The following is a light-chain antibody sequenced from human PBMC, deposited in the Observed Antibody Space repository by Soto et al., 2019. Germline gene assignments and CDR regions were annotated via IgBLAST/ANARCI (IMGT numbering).Light chain of an antibody. CDR3: QQYGSSLRT. Sequence: DIVLTQSPGTLSLSPGERATLSCRASQSVSSSYLAWYQQKPGQAPRLLIYGASNTATGIPDRFSGSGSGTDFTLTISRLEPEDFAVYYCQQYGSSLRTFGQGTKVDIK. V-gene: IGKV3-20*01. CDR2: GAS. CDR1: QSVSSSY. J-gene: IGKJ1*01.